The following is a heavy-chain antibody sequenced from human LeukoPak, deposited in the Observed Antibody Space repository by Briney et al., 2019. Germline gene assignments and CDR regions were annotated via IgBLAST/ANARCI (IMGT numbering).Heavy chain of an antibody. V-gene: IGHV3-23*01. J-gene: IGHJ6*02. CDR1: VFTFSSYA. CDR2: ISGSGGST. Sequence: PGGSLRLSCAASVFTFSSYAMSWVRQAPGKGLEWVSAISGSGGSTYYADSVKGRFTISRDNAKNSLYLQMNSLRDEDTAVYYCARADIVVVPAAIRSGYYYGMDVWGQGTTVTVSS. D-gene: IGHD2-2*02. CDR3: ARADIVVVPAAIRSGYYYGMDV.